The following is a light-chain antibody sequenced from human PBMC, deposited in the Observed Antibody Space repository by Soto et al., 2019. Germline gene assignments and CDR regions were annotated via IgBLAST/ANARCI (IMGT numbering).Light chain of an antibody. J-gene: IGKJ1*01. CDR2: GAS. CDR1: QSVNSNY. CDR3: QQYGRSPPT. Sequence: ENVLTQSPGTLSLSPGERATVSCRASQSVNSNYLAWYQQRPGQAPRLLIYGASRRATGIPDRFSGGGSETEFTLTISRLEPEDFAVYYCQQYGRSPPTFGQGTKVEIK. V-gene: IGKV3-20*01.